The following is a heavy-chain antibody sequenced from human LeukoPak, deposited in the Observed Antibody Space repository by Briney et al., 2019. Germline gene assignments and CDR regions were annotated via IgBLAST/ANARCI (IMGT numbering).Heavy chain of an antibody. CDR1: GASVSSGGYA. CDR2: NGNS. CDR3: ARNRVYAPQDGMDV. Sequence: SETLSLTCAVSGASVSSGGYAWSWIRLPPGKGLEWIGYNGNSNYNPSLKSRVTISLDTSKNQFSLKLSSVTAADTAVYYCARNRVYAPQDGMDVWGQGTTVTVSS. V-gene: IGHV4-61*08. D-gene: IGHD2-8*01. J-gene: IGHJ6*02.